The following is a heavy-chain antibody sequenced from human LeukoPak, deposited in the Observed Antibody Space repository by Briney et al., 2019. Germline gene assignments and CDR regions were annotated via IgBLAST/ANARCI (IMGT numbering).Heavy chain of an antibody. Sequence: PSETLSLTCAVSGGSISSSNWWSWVRQPPGKGLEWIGEIYHSGSTNYNPSLKSRVTISVDKSKSQFSLKLSSVTAADTAVYYCAMWDSSGWYRYYYYGMDVWGQGTTVTVSS. CDR1: GGSISSSNW. J-gene: IGHJ6*02. CDR2: IYHSGST. D-gene: IGHD6-19*01. CDR3: AMWDSSGWYRYYYYGMDV. V-gene: IGHV4-4*02.